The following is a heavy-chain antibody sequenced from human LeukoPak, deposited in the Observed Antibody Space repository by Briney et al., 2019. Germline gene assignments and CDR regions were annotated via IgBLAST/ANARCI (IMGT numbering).Heavy chain of an antibody. Sequence: SETLSLTCSVSGGSISTYYWSWIRQPPGKGLEWIGYIHYSGGTNYNPSLKSRVIISVDTSKNQFSLDLTSVTAADSAVYFCARSYSNFYYGMDVWGQGTTVTVSS. CDR1: GGSISTYY. CDR2: IHYSGGT. D-gene: IGHD4-11*01. V-gene: IGHV4-59*01. J-gene: IGHJ6*02. CDR3: ARSYSNFYYGMDV.